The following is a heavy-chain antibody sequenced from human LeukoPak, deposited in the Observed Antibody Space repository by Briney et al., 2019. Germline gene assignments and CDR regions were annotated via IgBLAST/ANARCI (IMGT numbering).Heavy chain of an antibody. CDR1: GYSFTSYG. D-gene: IGHD5-18*01. CDR3: ARDPRGNSRRQLPILNWFDP. Sequence: PGESLKISCKGSGYSFTSYGISWVRQAPGQGLEWMGWISAYNGNTNYAQKLQGRVTMTTDTSTSTAYMELRSLRSDDTAVYYCARDPRGNSRRQLPILNWFDPWGQGTLVTVSS. V-gene: IGHV1-18*04. CDR2: ISAYNGNT. J-gene: IGHJ5*02.